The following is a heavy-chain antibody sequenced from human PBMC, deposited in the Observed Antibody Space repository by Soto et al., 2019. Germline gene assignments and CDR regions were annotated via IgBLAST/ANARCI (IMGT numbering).Heavy chain of an antibody. CDR2: ISVIGDHT. CDR1: GFTLSSYA. V-gene: IGHV3-21*01. CDR3: PRDSKNRQEGMDV. D-gene: IGHD4-4*01. J-gene: IGHJ6*02. Sequence: PGGSLRLSCVASGFTLSSYAFNWVRQAPGKGLEWVSSISVIGDHTFYADSVKGRFTISRDNAKNSLFLELTSLRADDTAVYFCPRDSKNRQEGMDVWGQGTKVTVYS.